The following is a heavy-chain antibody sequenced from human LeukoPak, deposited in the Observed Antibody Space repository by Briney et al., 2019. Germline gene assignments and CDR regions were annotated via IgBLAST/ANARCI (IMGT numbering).Heavy chain of an antibody. Sequence: GGSLRLSCAASGSTFSSYEMSWVRQAPGKGLEWVANIKQDGSEKYYVDSVKGRFTISRDNAKNSLYLQMNSLRAEDTAVYYCARGLYGDYVDYWGQGTLVTVSS. CDR2: IKQDGSEK. J-gene: IGHJ4*02. CDR1: GSTFSSYE. V-gene: IGHV3-7*03. CDR3: ARGLYGDYVDY. D-gene: IGHD4-17*01.